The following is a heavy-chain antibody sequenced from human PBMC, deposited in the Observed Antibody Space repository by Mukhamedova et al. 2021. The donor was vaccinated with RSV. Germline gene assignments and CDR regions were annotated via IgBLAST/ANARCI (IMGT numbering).Heavy chain of an antibody. CDR3: ARERRGGCGWYYFDN. Sequence: GKGLEWVANIKQDGSEKYYVDSVKGRFTISRDNAKNSLYLQMNSLRAEDTAVYYCARERRGGCGWYYFDNWGQGT. CDR2: IKQDGSEK. D-gene: IGHD6-19*01. V-gene: IGHV3-7*05. J-gene: IGHJ4*02.